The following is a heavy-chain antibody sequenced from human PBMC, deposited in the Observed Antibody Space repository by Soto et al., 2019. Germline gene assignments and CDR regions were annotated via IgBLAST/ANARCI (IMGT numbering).Heavy chain of an antibody. V-gene: IGHV2-5*02. D-gene: IGHD6-19*01. Sequence: GSGPTLVNPTQTLTLTCTFSGFSFSTSQVGVGWVRQPPGKAQEWLAIIYWDDDKRYNPSLRNRLSITKDTSKNQVVLTMTNVDPVDTATYYCGHRPGGSLSGWDNGYFDDWGRGVLVTVSS. CDR3: GHRPGGSLSGWDNGYFDD. CDR1: GFSFSTSQVG. CDR2: IYWDDDK. J-gene: IGHJ4*02.